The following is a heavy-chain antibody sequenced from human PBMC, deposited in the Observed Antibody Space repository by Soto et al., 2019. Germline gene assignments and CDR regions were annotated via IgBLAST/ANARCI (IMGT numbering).Heavy chain of an antibody. CDR3: ARDSKTYYYDSSGPTDAFDI. V-gene: IGHV4-59*11. CDR2: IYYSGST. Sequence: TSTVADGNIRSHYWSWIRQKPGKGLEWIGYIYYSGSTNYNPSLKSRVTISVDTSKNQFSLKLSSVTAADTAVYYCARDSKTYYYDSSGPTDAFDIWGQGTMVTVSS. J-gene: IGHJ3*02. D-gene: IGHD3-22*01. CDR1: DGNIRSHY.